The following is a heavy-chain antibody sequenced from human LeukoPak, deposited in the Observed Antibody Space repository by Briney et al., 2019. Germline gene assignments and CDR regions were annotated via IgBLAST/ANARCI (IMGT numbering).Heavy chain of an antibody. CDR3: AREYGVWDSSGYSYYFDY. V-gene: IGHV1-69*05. D-gene: IGHD3-22*01. J-gene: IGHJ4*02. CDR2: IIPIFGTA. CDR1: GGTFSSYT. Sequence: SVKVSCKASGGTFSSYTISWVRQAPGQGLEWMGRIIPIFGTANYAQKFQGRVTITTDESTSTAYMELSSLRSEDTAVYYCAREYGVWDSSGYSYYFDYWGQGTLVTVSS.